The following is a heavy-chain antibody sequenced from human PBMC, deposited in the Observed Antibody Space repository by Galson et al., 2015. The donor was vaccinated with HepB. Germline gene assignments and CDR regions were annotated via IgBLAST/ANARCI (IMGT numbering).Heavy chain of an antibody. J-gene: IGHJ4*02. Sequence: SLRLSCAASGFTFGDYAMSWFRQAPGKGLEWVGFIRSKAYGGTTEYAASVKGRFTISRDDSKSIAYLQMNSLKTEDTAVYYCTFYYYDSSGYFDYWGQGTLVTVPS. CDR3: TFYYYDSSGYFDY. CDR1: GFTFGDYA. V-gene: IGHV3-49*03. CDR2: IRSKAYGGTT. D-gene: IGHD3-22*01.